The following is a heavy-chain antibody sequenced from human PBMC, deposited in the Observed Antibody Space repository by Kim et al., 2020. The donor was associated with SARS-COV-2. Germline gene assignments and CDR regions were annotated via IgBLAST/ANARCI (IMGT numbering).Heavy chain of an antibody. Sequence: ASVKVSCKASGYTFTGYYMHWVRQAPGQGLEWMGRINPNSGGTNYAQKFQGRVTMTRDTSISTAYMELSRLRSDDTAVYYCARGRKTGTNSHWFDPWGQGTLVTVSS. CDR2: INPNSGGT. J-gene: IGHJ5*02. D-gene: IGHD1-7*01. CDR3: ARGRKTGTNSHWFDP. V-gene: IGHV1-2*06. CDR1: GYTFTGYY.